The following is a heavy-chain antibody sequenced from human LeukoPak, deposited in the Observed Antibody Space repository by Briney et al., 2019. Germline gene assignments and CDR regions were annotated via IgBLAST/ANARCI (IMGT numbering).Heavy chain of an antibody. Sequence: SETLSLTCTVSGGSISSSTYYWSWIRQPPGKGLEWIGEINHSGSTNYNPSLKSRVTISVDTSKNQFSLKLSSVTAADTAVYYCARQGIYDSSGYYYYWGQGTLVTVSS. CDR3: ARQGIYDSSGYYYY. CDR2: INHSGST. D-gene: IGHD3-22*01. V-gene: IGHV4-39*01. CDR1: GGSISSSTYY. J-gene: IGHJ4*02.